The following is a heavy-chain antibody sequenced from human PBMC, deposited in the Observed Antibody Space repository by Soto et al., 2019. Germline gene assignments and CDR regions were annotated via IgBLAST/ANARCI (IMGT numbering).Heavy chain of an antibody. V-gene: IGHV4-34*01. CDR3: ATGYTFPFDP. Sequence: PSETLSLTCAVXGGSFSGYYWNWIRQPPGKGLEWIGEINHSGSTNYNPSLKSRVTISVDTSKNQFSLRLSSVTAADTAVYYCATGYTFPFDPWGQGTLVTVPQ. CDR2: INHSGST. CDR1: GGSFSGYY. D-gene: IGHD4-4*01. J-gene: IGHJ5*02.